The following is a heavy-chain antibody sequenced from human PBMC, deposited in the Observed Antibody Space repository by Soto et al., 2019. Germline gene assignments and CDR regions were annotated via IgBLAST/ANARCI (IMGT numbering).Heavy chain of an antibody. Sequence: EVQLVESGGGLVQPGGSLRLSCVASGFSFSSYWMHWVRQVPGKGPVWVSCINTDGSVTRYADSVKGRFTISRDNAKNTLYLQVNSLTAADTALYYCAGPGGGSGMGFAPWGLGTLVTVSS. CDR1: GFSFSSYW. D-gene: IGHD3-10*01. J-gene: IGHJ5*02. CDR2: INTDGSVT. CDR3: AGPGGGSGMGFAP. V-gene: IGHV3-74*01.